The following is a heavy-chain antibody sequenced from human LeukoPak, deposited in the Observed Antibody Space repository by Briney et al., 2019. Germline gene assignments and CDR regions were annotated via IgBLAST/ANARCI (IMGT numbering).Heavy chain of an antibody. CDR1: GFTFDDYA. CDR2: ISWNSGSI. D-gene: IGHD5-12*01. J-gene: IGHJ4*02. CDR3: ARDQCSGYDSCGFDY. V-gene: IGHV3-9*01. Sequence: PGRSLRLSCAASGFTFDDYAMHWVRQAPGKGLEWVSGISWNSGSIGYADSVKGRFTISRDNAKNSLYLQMNSLRAEDTAVYYCARDQCSGYDSCGFDYWGQGTLVTVSS.